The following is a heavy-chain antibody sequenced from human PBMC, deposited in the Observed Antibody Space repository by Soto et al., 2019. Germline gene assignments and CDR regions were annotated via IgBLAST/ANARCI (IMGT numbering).Heavy chain of an antibody. J-gene: IGHJ4*02. CDR2: INPSGGST. D-gene: IGHD6-19*01. CDR1: GYTFTSYY. V-gene: IGHV1-46*03. CDR3: ARDDSSGYFDY. Sequence: QVQLVQSGAEVKKPGASVKVSCKASGYTFTSYYMHWVRQAPGQGLEWMGIINPSGGSTSYAQKFQGRVTMTRDTSTSTVYMELSSLRSEDTAVYSCARDDSSGYFDYWGQGTLVTVSS.